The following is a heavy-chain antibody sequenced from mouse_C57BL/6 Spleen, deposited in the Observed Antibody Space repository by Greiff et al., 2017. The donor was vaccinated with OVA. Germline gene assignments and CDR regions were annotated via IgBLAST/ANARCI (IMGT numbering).Heavy chain of an antibody. V-gene: IGHV14-1*01. CDR3: TFYYSNYEKFAY. J-gene: IGHJ3*01. CDR1: GFNIKDYY. D-gene: IGHD2-5*01. CDR2: IDPEDGDT. Sequence: EVQLQQSGAELVRPGASVKLSCTASGFNIKDYYMHWVKQRPEQGLEWIGRIDPEDGDTEYAPKFQGKATMTADTSSNPAYLQLSSLTSDDTAVYYCTFYYSNYEKFAYWGQGTLVTVSA.